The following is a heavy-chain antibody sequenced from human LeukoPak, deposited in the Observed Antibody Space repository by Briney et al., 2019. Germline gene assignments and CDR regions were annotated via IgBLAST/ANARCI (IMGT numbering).Heavy chain of an antibody. Sequence: GGSLSLSSAASGFTFNSYSMNWVRQAPGKGLEWVSYISSSSSTIYYADSVKGRFTISRDNAKNSLYLQMNSLRAEDTAVYYCASLSLRWSDYWGQGTLVTVSS. CDR3: ASLSLRWSDY. J-gene: IGHJ4*02. CDR1: GFTFNSYS. V-gene: IGHV3-48*04. D-gene: IGHD4-23*01. CDR2: ISSSSSTI.